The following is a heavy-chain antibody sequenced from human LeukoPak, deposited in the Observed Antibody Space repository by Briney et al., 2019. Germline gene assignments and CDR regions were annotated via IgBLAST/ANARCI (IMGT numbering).Heavy chain of an antibody. CDR3: ARNNGMDV. CDR2: VNRDGSET. Sequence: GRSLRLSCAASGFTFSSYWMSWVRQAPGKGPEWVANVNRDGSETYYLDSVKGRFTISKDNAKNSLYLQMNSLRAEDTALYHCARNNGMDVWGQGTTVIVSS. CDR1: GFTFSSYW. J-gene: IGHJ6*02. V-gene: IGHV3-7*03.